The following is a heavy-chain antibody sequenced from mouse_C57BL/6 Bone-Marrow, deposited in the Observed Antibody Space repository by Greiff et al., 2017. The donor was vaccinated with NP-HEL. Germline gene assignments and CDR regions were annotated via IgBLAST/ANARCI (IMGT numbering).Heavy chain of an antibody. CDR3: ARVRIYYDYDEGFDY. Sequence: EVQLVESGGGLVKPGGSLKLSCAASGFTFSSYAMSWVRQTPEKRLEWVATISAGGSYTYYQDNVKGRFTISRDNAKNNLYRQMSHLKSEDTAMYYCARVRIYYDYDEGFDYWGQGTTLTVSS. V-gene: IGHV5-4*01. CDR1: GFTFSSYA. D-gene: IGHD2-4*01. CDR2: ISAGGSYT. J-gene: IGHJ2*01.